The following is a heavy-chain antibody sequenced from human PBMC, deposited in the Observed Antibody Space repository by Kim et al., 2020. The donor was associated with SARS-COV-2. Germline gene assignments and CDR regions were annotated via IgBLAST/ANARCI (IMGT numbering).Heavy chain of an antibody. Sequence: SQTLSLTCAISGDRVSSNSAAWHWIRQSPSRGLEWLGRTYYRSKWYNDYAVSVKSRITINPDTSKNQFSLQLNSVTPEDTAVYYCARDRGSGWYYYYYGMDVWGQGTTVTVSS. CDR2: TYYRSKWYN. V-gene: IGHV6-1*01. CDR3: ARDRGSGWYYYYYGMDV. CDR1: GDRVSSNSAA. J-gene: IGHJ6*02. D-gene: IGHD6-19*01.